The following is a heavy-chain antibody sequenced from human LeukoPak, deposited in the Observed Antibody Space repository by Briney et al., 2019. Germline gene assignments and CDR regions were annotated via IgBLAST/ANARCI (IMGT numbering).Heavy chain of an antibody. Sequence: PGGSLRLSCAASGFTFSDYYMSWIRQAPGKGLEWVSYISSSSSYTNYAGSVKGRFTISRDNAKNSLYLQMYSLRAEDTAVYYCARDGPYSSGWFFDYWGQGTLVTVSS. CDR1: GFTFSDYY. CDR2: ISSSSSYT. J-gene: IGHJ4*02. D-gene: IGHD6-19*01. V-gene: IGHV3-11*06. CDR3: ARDGPYSSGWFFDY.